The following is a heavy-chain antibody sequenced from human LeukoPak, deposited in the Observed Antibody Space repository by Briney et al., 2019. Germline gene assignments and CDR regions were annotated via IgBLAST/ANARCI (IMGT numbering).Heavy chain of an antibody. CDR1: GFTFSSYG. CDR2: ISYDGSNK. J-gene: IGHJ4*02. CDR3: ANEVSVAGFGY. D-gene: IGHD6-19*01. V-gene: IGHV3-30*18. Sequence: GGSLRLSCAASGFTFSSYGMHWVRQAPGKGLEWVAVISYDGSNKYCADSVKGRFTISRDNSKNTLYLQMNSLRAEDTAVYYCANEVSVAGFGYWGQGTLVTVSS.